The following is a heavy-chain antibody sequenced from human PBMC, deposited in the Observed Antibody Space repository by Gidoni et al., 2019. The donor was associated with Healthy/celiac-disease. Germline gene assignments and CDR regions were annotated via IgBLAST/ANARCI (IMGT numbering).Heavy chain of an antibody. CDR2: ISYDRCNK. CDR1: GFTFRSYA. Sequence: QVQLVESGGGVVQPWRSLRLSAADSGFTFRSYAMHWVRQAPGKGMEWVAVISYDRCNKYYADSVKGRFTISRDNSKNTLYLQMNSLRAEDTAVYYCARDRLVPVVGWDFDLWGRGTLVTVSS. CDR3: ARDRLVPVVGWDFDL. V-gene: IGHV3-30-3*01. D-gene: IGHD2-21*01. J-gene: IGHJ2*01.